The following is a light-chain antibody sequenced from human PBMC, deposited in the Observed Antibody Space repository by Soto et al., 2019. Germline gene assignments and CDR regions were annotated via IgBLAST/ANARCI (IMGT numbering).Light chain of an antibody. CDR1: SSDVGSYNR. CDR2: DVN. CDR3: SSYTISSTYV. Sequence: QSVLTQPPSVSGSPGQSVAISCTGTSSDVGSYNRVSWYQQPPGTAPKLMIYDVNNRPSGVPDRFSGSKSGNTASLTISGLQAEDEADYYCSSYTISSTYVSGTGTKVTVL. J-gene: IGLJ1*01. V-gene: IGLV2-18*02.